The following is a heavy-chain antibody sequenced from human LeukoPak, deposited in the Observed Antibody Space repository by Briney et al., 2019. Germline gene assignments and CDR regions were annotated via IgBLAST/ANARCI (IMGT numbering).Heavy chain of an antibody. Sequence: PSQTLSLTCTVSGGSISSGSYYWSSIRQPAGKGLEWIGRIYTSGSTNYNPSLKSRVTIAVETSKSQFSLNLRSVTTADTAVYFCAGTKLGYCTTTGCPLESWGQGTLVAVSS. J-gene: IGHJ4*02. V-gene: IGHV4-61*02. D-gene: IGHD2-2*01. CDR3: AGTKLGYCTTTGCPLES. CDR2: IYTSGST. CDR1: GGSISSGSYY.